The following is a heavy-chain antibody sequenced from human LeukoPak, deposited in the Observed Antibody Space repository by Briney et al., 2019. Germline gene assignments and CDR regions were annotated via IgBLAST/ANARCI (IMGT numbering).Heavy chain of an antibody. D-gene: IGHD6-19*01. CDR1: GGSISSYY. V-gene: IGHV4-59*01. CDR3: AREAVAGTGIDY. J-gene: IGHJ4*02. Sequence: PSETLSLTRTVSGGSISSYYWSWIRQPPGKGLEWIGYIYYSGSTNYNPSLKSRVTISVDTSKNQFSLKLSSVTAADTAVYYCAREAVAGTGIDYWGQGTLVTVSS. CDR2: IYYSGST.